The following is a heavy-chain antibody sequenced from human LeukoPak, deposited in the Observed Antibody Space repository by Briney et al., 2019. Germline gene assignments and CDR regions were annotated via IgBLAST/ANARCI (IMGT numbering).Heavy chain of an antibody. V-gene: IGHV4-31*03. Sequence: PSETLSLTCTVSGGSISSGGYYWSWIRQHPGKGLEWIGYIYYSGSTYYNPSLKSRVTISVDTSKNQFSLKLSSVTAADTDVYYCARVLAAYCGGDCYDDAFDIWGQGTMVTVSS. CDR3: ARVLAAYCGGDCYDDAFDI. D-gene: IGHD2-21*02. CDR2: IYYSGST. J-gene: IGHJ3*02. CDR1: GGSISSGGYY.